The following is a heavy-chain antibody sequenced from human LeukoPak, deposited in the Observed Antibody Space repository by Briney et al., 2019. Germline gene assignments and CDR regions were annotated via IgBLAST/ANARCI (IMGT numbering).Heavy chain of an antibody. V-gene: IGHV1-46*01. D-gene: IGHD2-2*01. CDR1: GYTFTTYY. CDR3: ARVYRDCRITSCYNDAFDI. CDR2: INPSGGST. J-gene: IGHJ3*02. Sequence: ASVKVSCKASGYTFTTYYMHWVRQAPGQGLEWMGIINPSGGSTNYAQKFQGRVTMTRDTSTSTVYMELSSLRSEDTAVYYCARVYRDCRITSCYNDAFDIWGQGTMVTVSS.